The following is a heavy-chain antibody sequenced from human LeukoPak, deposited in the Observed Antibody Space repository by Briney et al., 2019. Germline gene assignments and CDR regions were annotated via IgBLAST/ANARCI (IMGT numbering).Heavy chain of an antibody. Sequence: PSETLSLTCTVSGGSISSGGYYWSWIRQHPGKGREWIGYIYYSGSTYYNPSLKSRVTISVDTSKNQFSLKLSSVTAADTAVYYCARGGDYDSSGPIDYWGQGTLVTVSS. CDR3: ARGGDYDSSGPIDY. V-gene: IGHV4-31*03. D-gene: IGHD3-22*01. J-gene: IGHJ4*02. CDR2: IYYSGST. CDR1: GGSISSGGYY.